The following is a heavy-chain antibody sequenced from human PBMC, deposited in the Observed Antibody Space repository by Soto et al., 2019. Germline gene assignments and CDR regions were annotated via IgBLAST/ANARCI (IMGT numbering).Heavy chain of an antibody. CDR2: IYYTGST. D-gene: IGHD3-16*01. V-gene: IGHV4-59*01. CDR1: GGSISTYY. Sequence: QVQLQESGPGLVKPSETLSLTCTVSGGSISTYYWSRIRQPPGKGLEWIGFIYYTGSTNYNPSLKSRVTLSLDTSKNQFSLKLSSVTAADTAVYYCARASSCAYDSCAFDPWGQGTLVTVSS. J-gene: IGHJ5*02. CDR3: ARASSCAYDSCAFDP.